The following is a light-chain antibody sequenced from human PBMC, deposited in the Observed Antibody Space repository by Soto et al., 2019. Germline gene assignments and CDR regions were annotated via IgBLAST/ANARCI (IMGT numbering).Light chain of an antibody. J-gene: IGLJ7*01. CDR1: SSNIGSNT. CDR2: SNN. V-gene: IGLV1-44*01. Sequence: QLVLTQSPSASGTPGQRVTISCSGSSSNIGSNTVNWYQQLPGTAPKLLIYSNNQRPSGVPDRFSGSKSGTSASLAISGLQSEDEADYYCAAWDDSLNGAVFGGGTQLTVL. CDR3: AAWDDSLNGAV.